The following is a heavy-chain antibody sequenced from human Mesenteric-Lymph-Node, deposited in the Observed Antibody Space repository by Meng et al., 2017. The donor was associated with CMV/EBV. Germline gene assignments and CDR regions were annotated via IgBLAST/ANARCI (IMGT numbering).Heavy chain of an antibody. J-gene: IGHJ3*02. CDR1: DGSFSGYY. V-gene: IGHV4-34*01. D-gene: IGHD1-14*01. CDR3: AREDSGGVGIYDI. Sequence: SETLFLTCALYDGSFSGYYWTWIRQSPGKGLEWIATVYYTGHAYYSPSLKSRLTISVDTSNNQFSLRLTSVTAADTAVYFCAREDSGGVGIYDIWGQGTMVTVSS. CDR2: VYYTGHA.